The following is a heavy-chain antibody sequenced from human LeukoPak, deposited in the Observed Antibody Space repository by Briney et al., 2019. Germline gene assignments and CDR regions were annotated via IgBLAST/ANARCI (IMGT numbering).Heavy chain of an antibody. CDR1: GFTFSNYA. CDR3: ARFGGREVVPAAMLGY. CDR2: ISGSGGST. D-gene: IGHD2-2*01. Sequence: GGSLRLSCAASGFTFSNYAMSWVRQAPGKGLEWVSVISGSGGSTYYADSVKARFTISRDNSKNTLYLQLNSLRAEDTALYYCARFGGREVVPAAMLGYWGQGTLVTVSS. V-gene: IGHV3-23*01. J-gene: IGHJ4*02.